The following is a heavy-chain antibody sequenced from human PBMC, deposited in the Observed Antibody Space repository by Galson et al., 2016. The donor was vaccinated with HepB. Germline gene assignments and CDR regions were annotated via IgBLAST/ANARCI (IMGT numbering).Heavy chain of an antibody. CDR1: GYTFTNNG. Sequence: SVKVSCKASGYTFTNNGISWVRQAPGQGLEWMAWISAYSGNTNYAQKFQGRVTLSKDTSARTVYMELRRLRSYDTAMYYCARDRDAALDYWGQGALVTVSS. J-gene: IGHJ4*02. V-gene: IGHV1-18*01. CDR2: ISAYSGNT. D-gene: IGHD6-13*01. CDR3: ARDRDAALDY.